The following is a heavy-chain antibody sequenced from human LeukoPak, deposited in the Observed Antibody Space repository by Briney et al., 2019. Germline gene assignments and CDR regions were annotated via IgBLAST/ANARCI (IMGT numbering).Heavy chain of an antibody. D-gene: IGHD4-17*01. Sequence: GASVKVSCXASGYTFTGYYLHWVRQAPGQGLEWMGWINPNNGGTNYAQRFQGRVTMTRDTSISTAYMELSRLRSDDTAIYYCASRSDTVTTPHYWGQGTLVTVSS. V-gene: IGHV1-2*02. CDR1: GYTFTGYY. J-gene: IGHJ4*02. CDR2: INPNNGGT. CDR3: ASRSDTVTTPHY.